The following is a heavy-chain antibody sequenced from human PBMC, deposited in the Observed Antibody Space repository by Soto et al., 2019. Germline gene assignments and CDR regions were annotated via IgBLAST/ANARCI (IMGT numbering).Heavy chain of an antibody. D-gene: IGHD6-19*01. V-gene: IGHV3-30*04. J-gene: IGHJ4*02. CDR3: ARKWGTYSSASLDY. Sequence: GGSLRLSCATSGFSFTHYTINWVRQAPGKGLEWVAVMSYDGTNEYYADSVKGRSTISRDNSKTTVYLQMNSLTPEDTALYYCARKWGTYSSASLDYWGLGTLVTVSS. CDR1: GFSFTHYT. CDR2: MSYDGTNE.